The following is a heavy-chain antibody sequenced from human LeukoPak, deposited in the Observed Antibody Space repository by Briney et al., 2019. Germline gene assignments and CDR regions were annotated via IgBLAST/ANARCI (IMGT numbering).Heavy chain of an antibody. Sequence: GASVKVSCKASVSAVTGYYMHWVRQAPGQGLEWMGWINPNSGGTNYAQKFQGRVTMTRDTSISTAYMELSRLRSDDTAVYYCARVYEGYWGQGTLVTVSS. D-gene: IGHD3-3*01. CDR3: ARVYEGY. V-gene: IGHV1-2*02. CDR2: INPNSGGT. J-gene: IGHJ4*02. CDR1: VSAVTGYY.